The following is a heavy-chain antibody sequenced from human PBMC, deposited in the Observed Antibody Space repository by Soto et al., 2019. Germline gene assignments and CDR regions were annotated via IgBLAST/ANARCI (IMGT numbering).Heavy chain of an antibody. CDR2: INAGYGNT. Sequence: QVQLVQAGAEVKKPGASVKVSCKASGYTFSSYAMHWVRQAPGQRLEWMGWINAGYGNTKYSQKFQGRVTLTRDTSASTAYMELSTQKSEDTAVYYCAGDMGPRAFDIWGQGTMVTVSS. V-gene: IGHV1-3*01. CDR1: GYTFSSYA. CDR3: AGDMGPRAFDI. D-gene: IGHD3-10*01. J-gene: IGHJ3*02.